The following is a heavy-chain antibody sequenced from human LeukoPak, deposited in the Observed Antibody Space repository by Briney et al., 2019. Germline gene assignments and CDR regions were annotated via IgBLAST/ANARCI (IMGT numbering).Heavy chain of an antibody. D-gene: IGHD2-2*01. CDR3: ARGPRYCSTSSCFSEWYWFDP. CDR1: GYTFTSNG. V-gene: IGHV1-18*01. CDR2: ISGYNGNT. Sequence: ASVKVSCKASGYTFTSNGISWVRQAPGQGLERMGWISGYNGNTNYAQKFQGRVTMTTDKSTSTVYMEVRSLRFDDTAVYYCARGPRYCSTSSCFSEWYWFDPWGQGTLVTVSS. J-gene: IGHJ5*02.